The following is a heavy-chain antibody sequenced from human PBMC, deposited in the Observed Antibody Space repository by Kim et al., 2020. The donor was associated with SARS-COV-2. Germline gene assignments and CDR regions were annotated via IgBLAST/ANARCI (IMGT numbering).Heavy chain of an antibody. CDR2: INAGNDNT. V-gene: IGHV1-3*01. J-gene: IGHJ3*02. CDR3: ARGQIVVVPAVHDAFDI. CDR1: GYTFTSYA. Sequence: ASVKVSCKASGYTFTSYAMHWVRQAPGQRLEWMGWINAGNDNTKYSQKFQGRVTITRDTSASTAYMELSSLRSEDTAVYYCARGQIVVVPAVHDAFDIWGQGTMVTVSS. D-gene: IGHD2-2*01.